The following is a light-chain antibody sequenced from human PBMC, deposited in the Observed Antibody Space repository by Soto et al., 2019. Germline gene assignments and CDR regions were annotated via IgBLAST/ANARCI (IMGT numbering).Light chain of an antibody. CDR3: SSYTSSSTFYV. CDR1: SSDVGGYNY. V-gene: IGLV2-14*01. Sequence: QSVLTQPASVSGSPGQSITISSTGTSSDVGGYNYVSWYQQHPGKAPKLMIYEVSNRPSGVSNRFSGSKSGNTASLTISGLQAEDEADYYCSSYTSSSTFYVFGTGTKLTVL. CDR2: EVS. J-gene: IGLJ1*01.